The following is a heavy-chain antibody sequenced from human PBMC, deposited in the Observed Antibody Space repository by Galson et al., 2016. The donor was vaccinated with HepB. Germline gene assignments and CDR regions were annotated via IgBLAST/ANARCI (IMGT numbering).Heavy chain of an antibody. CDR2: ISWDGGST. V-gene: IGHV3-43*01. CDR1: GFTFDDYT. CDR3: AKASQRGYYYYGMDV. J-gene: IGHJ6*02. Sequence: SLRLSCAASGFTFDDYTMHWVRQAPGKGLEWVSLISWDGGSTYYADSVKGRFTISRDSSKNSLYPQMNSLRTEDTALYYCAKASQRGYYYYGMDVWGQGTTVTVSS.